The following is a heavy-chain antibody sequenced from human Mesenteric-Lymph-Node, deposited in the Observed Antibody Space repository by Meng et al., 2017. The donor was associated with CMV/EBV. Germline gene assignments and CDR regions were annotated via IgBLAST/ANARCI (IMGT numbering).Heavy chain of an antibody. D-gene: IGHD3-3*01. CDR3: ARLRFLEWSGSDV. J-gene: IGHJ6*02. V-gene: IGHV3-66*02. CDR1: GFVLSSNY. Sequence: SCAASGFVLSSNYMTWFRRAPGRRLEWVSVVYSGGTTYYAKSVEGRFTVSRDESKNTLYLHMTNLRPDDTAVYYCARLRFLEWSGSDVWGQGTTVTVSS. CDR2: VYSGGTT.